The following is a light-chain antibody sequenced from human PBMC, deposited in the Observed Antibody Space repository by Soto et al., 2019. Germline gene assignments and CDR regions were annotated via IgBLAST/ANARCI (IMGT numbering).Light chain of an antibody. CDR3: AAWDDSLNVVV. CDR1: SSNVGSNT. CDR2: SNN. J-gene: IGLJ2*01. V-gene: IGLV1-44*01. Sequence: QSVLTQPPSASGTPGQRVTISCSGSSSNVGSNTVNWYQQLPGTAPKLLIYSNNQRPSGVPDRFSSSKSGTSASLAISGLRSEDEADYYCAAWDDSLNVVVFGGGTKLTVL.